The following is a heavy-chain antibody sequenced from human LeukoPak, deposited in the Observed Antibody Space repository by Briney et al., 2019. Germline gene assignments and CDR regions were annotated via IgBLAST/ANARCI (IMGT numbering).Heavy chain of an antibody. CDR3: ARRAYYYESSGYKYYFDY. Sequence: GASVKVSCKASGGTLSSDAISWVRQAPGQGLEWMGGIIPIFGTANYAQNFQGRVTITADESTSTAYMELSSLRSEDTAVYYCARRAYYYESSGYKYYFDYWGQGTLVTVST. CDR1: GGTLSSDA. J-gene: IGHJ4*02. V-gene: IGHV1-69*01. D-gene: IGHD3-22*01. CDR2: IIPIFGTA.